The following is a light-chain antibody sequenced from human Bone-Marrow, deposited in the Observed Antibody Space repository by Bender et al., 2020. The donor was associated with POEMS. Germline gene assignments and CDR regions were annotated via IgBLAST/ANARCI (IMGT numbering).Light chain of an antibody. J-gene: IGLJ1*01. CDR2: AVT. CDR3: TSYAGNNNV. Sequence: QSALTQPASVSGSPGQSITISCTGTSSDVGSYNLVSWYQQHPGKAPKLMIYAVTKRPSGISNRFSGSKSGNTASLTVSGLQAEDEADYYCTSYAGNNNVFGTGTKVTVL. CDR1: SSDVGSYNL. V-gene: IGLV2-14*02.